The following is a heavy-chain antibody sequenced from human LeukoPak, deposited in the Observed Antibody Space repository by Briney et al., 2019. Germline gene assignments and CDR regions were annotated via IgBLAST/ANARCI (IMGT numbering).Heavy chain of an antibody. CDR2: INPNSGGT. D-gene: IGHD3-10*01. V-gene: IGHV1-2*02. J-gene: IGHJ6*03. Sequence: ASVKVSCKASGYTFTGYYMHWVRQAPGQGLEWMGWINPNSGGTNYAQKFQGRVTMTRDTSISTAYMELSRLRSDDTAVYYCARDGITMVRGVHTYYYYYMDVWGKGTTVTISS. CDR3: ARDGITMVRGVHTYYYYYMDV. CDR1: GYTFTGYY.